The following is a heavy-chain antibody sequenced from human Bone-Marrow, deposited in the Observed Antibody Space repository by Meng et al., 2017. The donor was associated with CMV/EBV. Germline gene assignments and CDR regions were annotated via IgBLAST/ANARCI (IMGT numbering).Heavy chain of an antibody. CDR2: IYSGGST. V-gene: IGHV3-53*01. J-gene: IGHJ3*02. Sequence: GGSLRLSCAASGFTVSSNYMSWVRQAPGKGLEWVSVIYSGGSTYYADTVKGRFTISRDNSKNTLYLQMNSLRAEDKAVYYCARGVGTATGDAFDIWGQGTMVTVSS. D-gene: IGHD4-17*01. CDR3: ARGVGTATGDAFDI. CDR1: GFTVSSNY.